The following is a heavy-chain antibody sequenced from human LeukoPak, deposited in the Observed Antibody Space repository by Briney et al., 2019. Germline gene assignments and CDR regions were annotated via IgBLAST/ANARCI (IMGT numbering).Heavy chain of an antibody. V-gene: IGHV3-74*01. J-gene: IGHJ4*02. CDR1: GFTLSSHW. CDR2: FNSDASSR. CDR3: ATYHRGNSDWYPL. Sequence: QTGGCLRLSWAASGFTLSSHWMDWVSQAQGKGLVWASPFNSDASSRGHADSVKFRFTISRDNAKNTLYLQMFSLRVEDTAMYYGATYHRGNSDWYPLWGQGTQVTVSS. D-gene: IGHD2-21*02.